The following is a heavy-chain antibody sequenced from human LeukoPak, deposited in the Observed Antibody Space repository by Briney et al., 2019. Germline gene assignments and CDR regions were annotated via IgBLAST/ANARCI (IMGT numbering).Heavy chain of an antibody. CDR3: ATDTKDMLTTIGALDF. Sequence: KPGGSLRLSCAASGFTFTNAWMTWVRQAPGKGLEWVGRVKSKTDGGTTDYAAPVKGRFTISRDDSKNTLYLQMNSLTTEDTAVYYCATDTKDMLTTIGALDFWGQGTLVTVSS. CDR2: VKSKTDGGTT. J-gene: IGHJ4*02. V-gene: IGHV3-15*01. D-gene: IGHD5-12*01. CDR1: GFTFTNAW.